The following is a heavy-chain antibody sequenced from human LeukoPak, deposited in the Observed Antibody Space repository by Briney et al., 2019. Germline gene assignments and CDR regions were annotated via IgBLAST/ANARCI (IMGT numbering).Heavy chain of an antibody. V-gene: IGHV1-69*05. J-gene: IGHJ4*02. Sequence: IIPIFGTANYAQKFQGRVTITTDESTSTAYMELSSLRPEDTAVYYCARRPPGSSTHFDYWGQGTLVTVSS. CDR2: IIPIFGTA. D-gene: IGHD6-6*01. CDR3: ARRPPGSSTHFDY.